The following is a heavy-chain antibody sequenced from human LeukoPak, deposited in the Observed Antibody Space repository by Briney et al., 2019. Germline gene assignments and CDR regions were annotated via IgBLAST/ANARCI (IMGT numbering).Heavy chain of an antibody. D-gene: IGHD6-13*01. CDR1: DDSISSSTYY. Sequence: SDTLSLTCIISDDSISSSTYYWGWIRQPPGKGLEWIGEINHSGSTNYNPSLKSRVTISVDTSKNQFSLKLSSVTAADTAVYYCAGLYESSSSWFWFDPWGQGTLVTVSS. CDR3: AGLYESSSSWFWFDP. J-gene: IGHJ5*02. CDR2: INHSGST. V-gene: IGHV4-39*07.